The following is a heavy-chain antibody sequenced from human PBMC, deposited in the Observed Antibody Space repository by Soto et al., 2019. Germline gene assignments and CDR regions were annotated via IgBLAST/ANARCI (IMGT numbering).Heavy chain of an antibody. Sequence: GGSLRLSCTASGFTFGDYAMSWFRQAPGKGLEWVGFIRSKAYGGTTEYAASVKGRFTISRDDSKSIAYLQMNSLKTEDTAVYYCTREPGSGFGELLFDYWGQGTLVTVSS. CDR3: TREPGSGFGELLFDY. D-gene: IGHD3-10*01. CDR2: IRSKAYGGTT. J-gene: IGHJ4*02. CDR1: GFTFGDYA. V-gene: IGHV3-49*03.